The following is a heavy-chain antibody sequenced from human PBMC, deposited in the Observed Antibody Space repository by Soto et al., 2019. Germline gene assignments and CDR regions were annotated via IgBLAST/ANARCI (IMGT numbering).Heavy chain of an antibody. Sequence: ASVKVSCKTSGYTLSNYGITWVRQAPGQPLEWLGWISLYSDGTNYAQKFQGRVSMTTDTSTTTAYMELRSLRSDETAVYYCARVVPGAEAWFGPWGQGTLVTVSS. CDR1: GYTLSNYG. V-gene: IGHV1-18*01. CDR2: ISLYSDGT. CDR3: ARVVPGAEAWFGP. J-gene: IGHJ5*02. D-gene: IGHD2-2*01.